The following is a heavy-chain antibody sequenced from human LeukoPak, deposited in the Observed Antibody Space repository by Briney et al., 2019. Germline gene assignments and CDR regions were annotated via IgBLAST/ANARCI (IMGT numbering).Heavy chain of an antibody. CDR2: IYTRGST. J-gene: IGHJ4*02. CDR3: ARVSTYYDILTGYYARYYFDY. V-gene: IGHV4-61*02. D-gene: IGHD3-9*01. Sequence: PSETLSLTCTVSGGSISSGSYYWSWIRRPAGKGLEWIGRIYTRGSTSYNPSLTSRVTISVDTSKNQFSLKLSSVTAADTAVYYCARVSTYYDILTGYYARYYFDYWGQGTLVTVSS. CDR1: GGSISSGSYY.